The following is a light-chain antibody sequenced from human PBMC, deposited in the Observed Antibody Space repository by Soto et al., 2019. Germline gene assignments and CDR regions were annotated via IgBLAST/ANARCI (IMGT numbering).Light chain of an antibody. CDR3: QHYNPSPPWT. V-gene: IGKV1-5*01. CDR1: QSINNL. Sequence: DIQMTQSPSTLSASVGDRVTITCRASQSINNLLAWYQQKPGKAPKLLIYDASILERGVPSRFSGSGSGTEFTLTISRLQPDDSATYYCQHYNPSPPWTFGQGTNVEIK. CDR2: DAS. J-gene: IGKJ1*01.